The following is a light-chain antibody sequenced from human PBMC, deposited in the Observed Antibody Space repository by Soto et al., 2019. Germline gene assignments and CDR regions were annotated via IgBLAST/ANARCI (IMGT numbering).Light chain of an antibody. V-gene: IGKV3-20*01. CDR2: GAS. J-gene: IGKJ1*01. Sequence: EIVLTQSPGTLSLSPGERATLSCRASQSVSSFLAWYQKKPGQAPRLLIYGASSRATGIPDRFSGSGSGTDFTLTISRLEPEDFAVYYCQQYGSSPNTFGQGTKVDI. CDR1: QSVSSF. CDR3: QQYGSSPNT.